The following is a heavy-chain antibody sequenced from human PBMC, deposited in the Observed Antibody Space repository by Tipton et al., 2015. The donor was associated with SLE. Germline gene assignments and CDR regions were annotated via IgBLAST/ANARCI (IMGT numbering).Heavy chain of an antibody. CDR2: LYSGDST. Sequence: SLRLSCAASGFSVVANYMNWIRQAPGKGLEWVSILYSGDSTNYADSVRGRFTISRDISMNTVFLQMNKLTPEDTAMYYCARERGDYGGTFDSWGQGARVTVSS. D-gene: IGHD4/OR15-4a*01. V-gene: IGHV3-53*05. CDR3: ARERGDYGGTFDS. J-gene: IGHJ4*02. CDR1: GFSVVANY.